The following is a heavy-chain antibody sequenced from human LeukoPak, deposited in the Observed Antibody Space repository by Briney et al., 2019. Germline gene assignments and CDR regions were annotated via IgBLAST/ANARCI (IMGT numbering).Heavy chain of an antibody. D-gene: IGHD2/OR15-2a*01. J-gene: IGHJ4*02. CDR1: GFTVSSNY. CDR2: IYSGDST. CDR3: ARGQVLGN. Sequence: PGESLRLSCAASGFTVSSNYMSWVRRAPGKGLEWVSVIYSGDSTYYADSVRGRFTISRDNSKNTLYLQMNSLRAEDTAVYYCARGQVLGNWGQGTLVTVSS. V-gene: IGHV3-53*01.